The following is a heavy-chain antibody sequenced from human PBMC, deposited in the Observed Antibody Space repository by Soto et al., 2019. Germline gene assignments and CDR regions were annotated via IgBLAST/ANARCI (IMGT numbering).Heavy chain of an antibody. CDR3: ARGEVVALGY. V-gene: IGHV4-30-2*01. CDR2: IYHSGST. CDR1: GGTIRSGGYS. J-gene: IGHJ4*02. Sequence: PSETHSLTSTVSGGTIRSGGYSWSWIRQPPGKGLEWIGYIYHSGSTYYNPSLKSRVTISVDRSKNQFSLKLSSVTAADTAVYYCARGEVVALGYWGQGTLVTVSS. D-gene: IGHD2-15*01.